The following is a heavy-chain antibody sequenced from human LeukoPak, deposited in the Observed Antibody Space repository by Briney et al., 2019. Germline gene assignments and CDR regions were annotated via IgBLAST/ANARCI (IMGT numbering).Heavy chain of an antibody. J-gene: IGHJ3*02. Sequence: PSETLSLTCTVSGGSISSYYWSWIRQPPGKGLEWIGYIYYSGSTNYNPSLKSRVTISVDTSKNQFSLKLSSVTAADTAVYYCAGPMIGSVSDAFDIWGQGTMVTVSS. CDR3: AGPMIGSVSDAFDI. V-gene: IGHV4-59*01. CDR1: GGSISSYY. CDR2: IYYSGST. D-gene: IGHD3-22*01.